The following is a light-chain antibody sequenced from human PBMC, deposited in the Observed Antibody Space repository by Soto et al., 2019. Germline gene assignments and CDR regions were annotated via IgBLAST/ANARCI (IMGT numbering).Light chain of an antibody. Sequence: DIVMTQSPDSLAVSLGERATINCKSSQSILYSSNNNNYLAWYQQKPGQPPKLLIYWASTRESGVPDRFSGSGSGTDFTLTISSLQAEDVAVYYCQQYYNAPITFGQGTRLEMK. CDR3: QQYYNAPIT. CDR1: QSILYSSNNNNY. J-gene: IGKJ5*01. CDR2: WAS. V-gene: IGKV4-1*01.